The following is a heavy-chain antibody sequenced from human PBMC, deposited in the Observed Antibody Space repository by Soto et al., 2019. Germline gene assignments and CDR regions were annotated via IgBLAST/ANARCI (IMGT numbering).Heavy chain of an antibody. CDR2: INPSGGSI. Sequence: QVQVVQSGAEVKKPGASVKVSCKASGYTFTTYYIHWVRQAPGQGLEWMGVINPSGGSINYAQKCQGRVTMTRETSTSTVYMGLSSLRSDDTAVYYCARDRGRGGSCYIYFYGMGVWGQGTTVTVSS. CDR1: GYTFTTYY. CDR3: ARDRGRGGSCYIYFYGMGV. J-gene: IGHJ6*02. D-gene: IGHD2-15*01. V-gene: IGHV1-46*01.